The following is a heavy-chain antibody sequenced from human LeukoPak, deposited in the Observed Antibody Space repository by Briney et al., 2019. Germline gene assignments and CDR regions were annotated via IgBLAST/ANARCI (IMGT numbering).Heavy chain of an antibody. CDR3: ATSDILTGYTVDY. CDR2: FDPEGGET. Sequence: GASVKVSCKVSGYTLTELSMHWVRQAPGKGLEWMGGFDPEGGETIYAQKFQGRVTMTEDTSTDTAYMELSSLRSGDTAVYYCATSDILTGYTVDYWGQGTLATVSS. V-gene: IGHV1-24*01. D-gene: IGHD3-9*01. J-gene: IGHJ4*02. CDR1: GYTLTELS.